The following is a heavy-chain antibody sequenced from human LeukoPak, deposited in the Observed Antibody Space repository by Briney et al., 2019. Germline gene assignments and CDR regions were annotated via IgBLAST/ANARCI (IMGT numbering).Heavy chain of an antibody. CDR3: ARQKWELLRYAFDI. CDR2: ISYDGSNK. D-gene: IGHD1-26*01. J-gene: IGHJ3*02. CDR1: GFTFSSYA. V-gene: IGHV3-30-3*01. Sequence: PGGSLRLSCAASGFTFSSYAMHWVRQAPGKGLEWVAVISYDGSNKYYADSVKGRFTISRDNSKNTLYLQMNRLRAEDTAVYYCARQKWELLRYAFDIWGQGTMVTVSS.